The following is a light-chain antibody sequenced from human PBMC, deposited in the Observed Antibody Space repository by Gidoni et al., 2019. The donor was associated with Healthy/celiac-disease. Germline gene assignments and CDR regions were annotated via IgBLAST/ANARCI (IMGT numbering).Light chain of an antibody. CDR2: AAS. CDR1: QSISSY. Sequence: DIQMTQSPSSLSASVGDRVTITCRASQSISSYLNWYQQKPGKAPKLLIYAASSLQSRVPSRFSGSGSGTAFPLTISSLQPEDFATYYCQQSYSTPYTFGQGTKLEIK. J-gene: IGKJ2*01. CDR3: QQSYSTPYT. V-gene: IGKV1-39*01.